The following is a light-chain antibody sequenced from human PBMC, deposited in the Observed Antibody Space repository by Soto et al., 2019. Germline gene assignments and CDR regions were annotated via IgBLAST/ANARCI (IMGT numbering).Light chain of an antibody. J-gene: IGKJ2*01. V-gene: IGKV3-20*01. CDR2: GAS. CDR3: QQYGSSLYT. Sequence: EIVLTQSPGTLSLSPGERATLSFRASQSVSSSYLAWYQQKPGQAPRLLIYGASSRATGIPDMFSGSGSGTDFTLTISRLEPEDFAVYYCQQYGSSLYTFGQGTKLEIK. CDR1: QSVSSSY.